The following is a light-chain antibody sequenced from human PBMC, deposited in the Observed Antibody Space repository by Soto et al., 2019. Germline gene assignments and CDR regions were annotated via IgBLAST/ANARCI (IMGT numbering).Light chain of an antibody. V-gene: IGLV2-8*02. J-gene: IGLJ3*02. CDR1: SSDVGAYKY. Sequence: QSALTQPPSASRSPGQSVTISCTGTSSDVGAYKYVSWYQQYPGKAPKLMIYEVTKRPSGVPDRFSGSKSGNTASLTVSGLQAEDEADYYCTSYVGNDIWVFGGATKVTVL. CDR3: TSYVGNDIWV. CDR2: EVT.